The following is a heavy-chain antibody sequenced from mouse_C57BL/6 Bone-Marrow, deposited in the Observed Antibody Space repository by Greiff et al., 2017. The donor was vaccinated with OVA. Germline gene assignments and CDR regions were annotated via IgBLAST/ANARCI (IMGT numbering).Heavy chain of an antibody. Sequence: QVQLQQSGTELVKPGASVKLSCKASGYTFTSYWMHWVKQRPGQGLEWIGNINPSNGGTNYNEKFKSKATLTVDKSSSTAYMQLCSLSSEDSAVYYCARWVSTRWYFDVWGTGTTVTVSS. V-gene: IGHV1-53*01. J-gene: IGHJ1*03. CDR1: GYTFTSYW. CDR3: ARWVSTRWYFDV. D-gene: IGHD2-1*01. CDR2: INPSNGGT.